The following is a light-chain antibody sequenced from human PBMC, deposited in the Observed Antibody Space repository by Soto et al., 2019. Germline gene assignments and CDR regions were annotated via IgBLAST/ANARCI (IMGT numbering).Light chain of an antibody. CDR3: SSYAGTHIV. V-gene: IGLV2-8*01. CDR1: SIDVGGYNY. J-gene: IGLJ1*01. Sequence: QSVLTQPPSASGSPGQSVTISCPGTSIDVGGYNYVSWYQQHPGKAPKLMIYDVSSRPSGVPDRFSGSKSGNTASLTVSGLQAEDEADYYCSSYAGTHIVFGTGTKVTVL. CDR2: DVS.